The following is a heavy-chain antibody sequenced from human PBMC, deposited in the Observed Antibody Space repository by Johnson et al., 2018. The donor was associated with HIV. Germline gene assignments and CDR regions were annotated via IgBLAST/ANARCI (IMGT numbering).Heavy chain of an antibody. V-gene: IGHV3-33*01. D-gene: IGHD3-22*01. CDR2: IWYDGSNK. Sequence: QVQLVESGGGVVQPGRSLRLSCAASGFTFSSYGMHWVRQAPGKGLEWVAVIWYDGSNKYYADSVKGRFTITRDNSKNTLYLQMNSLRAEDTAVYYCAGEYYDSSGYYRLFAFDIWGQGTMVTVSS. CDR3: AGEYYDSSGYYRLFAFDI. J-gene: IGHJ3*02. CDR1: GFTFSSYG.